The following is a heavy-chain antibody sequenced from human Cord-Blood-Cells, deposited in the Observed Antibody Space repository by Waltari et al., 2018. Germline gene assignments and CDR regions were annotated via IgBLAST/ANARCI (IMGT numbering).Heavy chain of an antibody. Sequence: EVQLVESGGGLIQPGGSLRLSCAASGFTVSSNYMSWVRQAPGKGLGWVSVIYSGGSTYYADSVKGRFTISRDNSKNTLYLQMNSLRAEDTAVYYCARGGNWGTGYFDLWGRGTLVTVSS. CDR3: ARGGNWGTGYFDL. V-gene: IGHV3-53*01. CDR1: GFTVSSNY. CDR2: IYSGGST. D-gene: IGHD7-27*01. J-gene: IGHJ2*01.